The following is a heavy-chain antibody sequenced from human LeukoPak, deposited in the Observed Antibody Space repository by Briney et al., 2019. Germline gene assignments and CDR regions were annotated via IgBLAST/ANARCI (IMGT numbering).Heavy chain of an antibody. D-gene: IGHD3-10*01. CDR2: IYYIGST. V-gene: IGHV4-39*01. J-gene: IGHJ5*02. CDR3: ARHLSYGSGSYCWFDP. Sequence: PSETLSLTCTVSGGSISSSSDYWGWIRQPPGKGLEWIGTIYYIGSTYYNPSLKSRVTISLDTSKNQFSLKLSSVTAADTAVYYCARHLSYGSGSYCWFDPWGRGTLVTVSS. CDR1: GGSISSSSDY.